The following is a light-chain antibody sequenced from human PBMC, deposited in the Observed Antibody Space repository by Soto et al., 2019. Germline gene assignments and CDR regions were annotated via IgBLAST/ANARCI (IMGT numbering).Light chain of an antibody. Sequence: QPVLTQPPSASASLGASVTLTCTLSSGYSYYKVDWYQQRPGKGPRFVMRVGTGGIVGSKGDGIPDRFSVLGSGLNRYLTIKNIQDEDESDYHCGAEHGSGSNFVFGGRTKLTVL. CDR2: VGTGGIVG. CDR3: GAEHGSGSNFV. J-gene: IGLJ2*01. CDR1: SGYSYYK. V-gene: IGLV9-49*01.